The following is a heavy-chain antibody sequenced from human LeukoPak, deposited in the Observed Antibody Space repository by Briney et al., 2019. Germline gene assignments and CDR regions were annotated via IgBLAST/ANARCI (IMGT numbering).Heavy chain of an antibody. CDR2: ISSSSSYI. CDR1: GFTFSSYS. CDR3: ARAGSGWYFRYYDSSGYPFDY. Sequence: GGSLRLSCEASGFTFSSYSMNWVRQAPGKGLEWVSSISSSSSYIYYADSVKGRFTISRDNAKNSLYLQMNSLRAEDTAVYYCARAGSGWYFRYYDSSGYPFDYWGQGTLVTVSS. J-gene: IGHJ4*02. V-gene: IGHV3-21*01. D-gene: IGHD3-22*01.